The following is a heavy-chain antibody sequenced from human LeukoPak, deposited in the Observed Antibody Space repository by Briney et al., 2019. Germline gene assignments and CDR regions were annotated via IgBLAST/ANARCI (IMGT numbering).Heavy chain of an antibody. D-gene: IGHD3-10*01. CDR1: GGSISSGGYS. CDR2: IYHSGTT. Sequence: SQTLSLTCAVSGGSISSGGYSWSWIRQPSGKGLEWIGYIYHSGTTYYNPSLKSRVTISVDRSKNQFSLKLNSVTAADTAVYYCARVREYYYGSGSLYYFDYWGQGTLVTVSS. V-gene: IGHV4-30-2*01. CDR3: ARVREYYYGSGSLYYFDY. J-gene: IGHJ4*02.